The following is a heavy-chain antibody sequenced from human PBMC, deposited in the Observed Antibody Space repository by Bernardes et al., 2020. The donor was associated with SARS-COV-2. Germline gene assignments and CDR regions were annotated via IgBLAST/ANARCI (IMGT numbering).Heavy chain of an antibody. V-gene: IGHV3-23*01. D-gene: IGHD7-27*01. CDR3: RTNWASKGFFGLPDH. Sequence: GGSLRLSCVGSGFTFSSYGMSWVRQGPGKGLAWVSVISGSADSTDYADSVKGRFTISRDNSKNTLHLQMSSLRAEDTAVYYCRTNWASKGFFGLPDHWGQGTLVTVSS. J-gene: IGHJ4*02. CDR2: ISGSADST. CDR1: GFTFSSYG.